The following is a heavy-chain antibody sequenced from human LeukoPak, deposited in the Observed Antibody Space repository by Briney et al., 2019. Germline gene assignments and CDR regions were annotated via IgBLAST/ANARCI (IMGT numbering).Heavy chain of an antibody. CDR3: ASTLSPYCSGGSCFTLGPLDY. J-gene: IGHJ4*02. D-gene: IGHD2-15*01. CDR1: GFTFTSSA. Sequence: GASVKVSCKASGFTFTSSAMQWVRQARGQRLEWIGWIVVGSGNTNYAQKFQGRVTITADKSTSTAYMELSSLRSEDTAVYYCASTLSPYCSGGSCFTLGPLDYWGQGTLVTVSS. CDR2: IVVGSGNT. V-gene: IGHV1-58*02.